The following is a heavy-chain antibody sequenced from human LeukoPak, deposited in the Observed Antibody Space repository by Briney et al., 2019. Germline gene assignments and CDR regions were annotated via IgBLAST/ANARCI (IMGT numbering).Heavy chain of an antibody. CDR3: ARHMSSAGTP. V-gene: IGHV4-39*01. J-gene: IGHJ4*02. CDR1: GDSISSGGYF. Sequence: SETLSLTCTVSGDSISSGGYFWGWIRQPPGKGLEWIGSVHSSGRTYYNPSLNSRVIISVDTSKNQFSLKLSSVTAADTRVYYCARHMSSAGTPWGQGTLVTVSS. D-gene: IGHD1-1*01. CDR2: VHSSGRT.